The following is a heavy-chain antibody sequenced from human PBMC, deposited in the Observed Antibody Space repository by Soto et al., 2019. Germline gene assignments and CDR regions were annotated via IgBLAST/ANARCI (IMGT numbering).Heavy chain of an antibody. CDR1: GFTFSSYA. D-gene: IGHD3-16*02. CDR3: AKLEEEEGLWGSYRHEYFQH. Sequence: GGSLRLSCAASGFTFSSYAMSWVRQAPGKGLEWVSAISGSGGSTYYADSVKGRFTISRDNSKNTLYLQMNSLRAEDTAVYYCAKLEEEEGLWGSYRHEYFQHWGQGTLVTVSS. CDR2: ISGSGGST. V-gene: IGHV3-23*01. J-gene: IGHJ1*01.